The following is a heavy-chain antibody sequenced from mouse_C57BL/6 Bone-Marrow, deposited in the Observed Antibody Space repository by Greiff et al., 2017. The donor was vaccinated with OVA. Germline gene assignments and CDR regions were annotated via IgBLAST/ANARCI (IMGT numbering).Heavy chain of an antibody. CDR3: AGSVGNYIGY. Sequence: VQLQQSGAELARPGASVKMSCKASGYTFTSYTMHWVKQRPGQGLEWIGYINPSSGYTKYNQKFKDKATLTADKSSSTAYMQLSSLTSEDSAVYYCAGSVGNYIGYWGQGTTLTVSS. D-gene: IGHD1-1*02. V-gene: IGHV1-4*01. J-gene: IGHJ2*01. CDR2: INPSSGYT. CDR1: GYTFTSYT.